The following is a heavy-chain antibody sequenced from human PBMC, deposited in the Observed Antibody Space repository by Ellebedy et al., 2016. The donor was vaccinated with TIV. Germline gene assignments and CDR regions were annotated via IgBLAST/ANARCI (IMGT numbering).Heavy chain of an antibody. V-gene: IGHV3-74*03. CDR2: INRDGSST. CDR3: VRDLSAAVDY. J-gene: IGHJ4*02. D-gene: IGHD6-13*01. CDR1: GFTFSSYW. Sequence: GESLKISCAASGFTFSSYWMHWVRQAPGRGLVWVSRINRDGSSTTYADSVKGRFTISRDNAKNTLYLQMNSLRAEDTAVYYCVRDLSAAVDYWGQGILVTVSS.